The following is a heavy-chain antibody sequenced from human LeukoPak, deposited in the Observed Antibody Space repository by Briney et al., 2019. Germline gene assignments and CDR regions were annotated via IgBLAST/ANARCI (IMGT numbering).Heavy chain of an antibody. V-gene: IGHV3-21*01. D-gene: IGHD3-22*01. CDR1: GFTFSSYS. Sequence: GGSLRLSCAASGFTFSSYSMNWVRQAPGKGLEWVSSISSSSSYIYYADSVKGRFTISRDNAKNSLYLQMNSLRAEDTAVYYCARAGVVVITTLDYWGQGTLVTVSS. CDR3: ARAGVVVITTLDY. J-gene: IGHJ4*02. CDR2: ISSSSSYI.